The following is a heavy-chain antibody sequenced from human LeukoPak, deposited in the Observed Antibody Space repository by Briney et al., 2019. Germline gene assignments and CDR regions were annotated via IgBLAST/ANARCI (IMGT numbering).Heavy chain of an antibody. Sequence: SQTLSLTCTVSGGSISSGAYYWSWIRQHPGKGLEWVGYAHNSGSTYYNPSLKSRISISVDTSKNQFSLKLSSVTAADTAVYYCARDRYDSYPMDVWGQGTTVTVSS. CDR1: GGSISSGAYY. D-gene: IGHD3-3*01. CDR3: ARDRYDSYPMDV. J-gene: IGHJ6*02. CDR2: AHNSGST. V-gene: IGHV4-31*03.